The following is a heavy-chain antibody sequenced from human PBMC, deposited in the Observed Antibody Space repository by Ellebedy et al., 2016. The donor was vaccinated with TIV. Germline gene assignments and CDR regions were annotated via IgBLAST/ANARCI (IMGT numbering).Heavy chain of an antibody. Sequence: SETLYLTCTVSGGSISSYYWSWIRQPPGKGLEWIGYIYYSGSTNYNPSLKSRVTISVDTSKNQFSLKLSSVTAADTAVYYCAKDPSVLPAAMFDYWGQGILVTVSS. J-gene: IGHJ4*02. CDR3: AKDPSVLPAAMFDY. D-gene: IGHD2-2*01. CDR1: GGSISSYY. V-gene: IGHV4-59*01. CDR2: IYYSGST.